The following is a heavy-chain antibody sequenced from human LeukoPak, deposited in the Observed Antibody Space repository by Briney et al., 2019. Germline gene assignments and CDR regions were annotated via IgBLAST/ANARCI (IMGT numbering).Heavy chain of an antibody. D-gene: IGHD6-19*01. Sequence: SQTPSLTCTVSGGSISSGGYYWSWIRQPPGKGLEWIGYIYHSGSTYYNPSLKTRITISVDTSKNHFSLNLSSVTAADTAVYYCARVGSGWYLNFDYWGQGTLVTVSS. CDR2: IYHSGST. CDR1: GGSISSGGYY. CDR3: ARVGSGWYLNFDY. J-gene: IGHJ4*02. V-gene: IGHV4-30-2*01.